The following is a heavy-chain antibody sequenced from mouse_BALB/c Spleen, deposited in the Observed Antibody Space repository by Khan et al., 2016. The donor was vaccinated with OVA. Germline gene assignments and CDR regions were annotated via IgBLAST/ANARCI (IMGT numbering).Heavy chain of an antibody. CDR3: ARVNYGSRDYFDY. D-gene: IGHD1-1*01. Sequence: QVQLKQSGAELMKPGASVKISCKATGYTFSGYWLEWVKQRPGHGLEWIGEILPGSGSRNYNEKFKGKDTFTADISSKTTYMQLSSLTSEDSAVYYCARVNYGSRDYFDYWGQGTTLTVSS. J-gene: IGHJ2*01. CDR1: GYTFSGYW. CDR2: ILPGSGSR. V-gene: IGHV1-9*01.